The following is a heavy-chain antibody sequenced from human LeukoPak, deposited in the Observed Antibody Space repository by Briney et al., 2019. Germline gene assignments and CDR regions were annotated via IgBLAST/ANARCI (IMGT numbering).Heavy chain of an antibody. V-gene: IGHV3-15*01. D-gene: IGHD3-22*01. J-gene: IGHJ6*03. CDR3: TTAVSSGFLYYYYYYYMDV. Sequence: GGSLRLSCAASGFTFSNAWMSWVRQAPGKGLEWVGRIKSKTDGGTTDYAAPVKGRFTISRDDSKNTLYLQMNSLKTEDTAVYYCTTAVSSGFLYYYYYYYMDVWGKGTTVTISS. CDR1: GFTFSNAW. CDR2: IKSKTDGGTT.